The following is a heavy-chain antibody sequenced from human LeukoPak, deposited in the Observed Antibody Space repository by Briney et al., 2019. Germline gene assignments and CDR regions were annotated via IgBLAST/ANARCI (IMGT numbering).Heavy chain of an antibody. CDR1: GGTFSSYA. CDR2: IIPIFGTA. D-gene: IGHD2-15*01. J-gene: IGHJ6*04. V-gene: IGHV1-69*06. CDR3: ARARLVVAATHDYYGMDV. Sequence: ASVKVSCKASGGTFSSYAISWVRQAPGQGLEWMGGIIPIFGTANYAQKFQGRVTITADKSTSTAYMELSSLRSEDTAVYYCARARLVVAATHDYYGMDVWGKGTTVTVSS.